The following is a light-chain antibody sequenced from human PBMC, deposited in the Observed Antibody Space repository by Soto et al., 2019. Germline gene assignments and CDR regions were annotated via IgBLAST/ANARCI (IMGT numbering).Light chain of an antibody. CDR1: SSDVGGYNY. J-gene: IGLJ2*01. Sequence: QSVLTQPPSASGSPGQSVTISCTGPSSDVGGYNYVSWYQQHPGKAPKLMIYEVSKRPSGVPDRFSGSKSGNTASLTVSGLQAEDEADYYCSSYAGSNNSVVFGGVTKLTVL. CDR2: EVS. V-gene: IGLV2-8*01. CDR3: SSYAGSNNSVV.